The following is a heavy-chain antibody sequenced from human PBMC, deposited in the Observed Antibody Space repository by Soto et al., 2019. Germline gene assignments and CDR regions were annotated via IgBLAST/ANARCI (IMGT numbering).Heavy chain of an antibody. V-gene: IGHV3-30*18. D-gene: IGHD3-3*01. Sequence: QVQLVESGGGVVQPGRSLRLSCAASGFTFSSYGMHWVRQAPGKGLEWVAVISYDGSNKYYADSVKGRFTISRDNSKNTLYLQMNSLRAEDTAVYCCAKDPEWGRYDFWSGYFDYWGQGTLVTVSS. J-gene: IGHJ4*02. CDR1: GFTFSSYG. CDR3: AKDPEWGRYDFWSGYFDY. CDR2: ISYDGSNK.